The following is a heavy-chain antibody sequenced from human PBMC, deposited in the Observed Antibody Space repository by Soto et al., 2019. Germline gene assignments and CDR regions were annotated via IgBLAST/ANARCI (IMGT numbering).Heavy chain of an antibody. CDR3: AGSRGGIAANKNYYYGMDV. D-gene: IGHD6-13*01. J-gene: IGHJ6*02. CDR2: ISSSGSTI. V-gene: IGHV3-11*01. CDR1: GFTFSDYY. Sequence: QVQLVESGGGLVKPGGSLRLSCAASGFTFSDYYMSWIRQAPGKGLEWVSYISSSGSTIYYADSVKGRFTISRDNAKNSRYLKMNSLRAEDTAVYYCAGSRGGIAANKNYYYGMDVWGQGTTVTVSS.